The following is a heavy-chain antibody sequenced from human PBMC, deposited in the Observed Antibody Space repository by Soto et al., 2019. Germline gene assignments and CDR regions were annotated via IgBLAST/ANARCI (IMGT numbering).Heavy chain of an antibody. CDR3: ERAGGSSAMDV. J-gene: IGHJ6*02. CDR1: GDSFSSNTAA. V-gene: IGHV6-1*01. CDR2: TYYRSRWYH. D-gene: IGHD2-15*01. Sequence: PXQSLSLTFAISGDSFSSNTAAWNWIRQSPSRGLEWLGRTYYRSRWYHDYAVSVKSRINIKPDTSENQFSLQLGSVTPEDTAMYHCERAGGSSAMDVWGQGTTVTVSS.